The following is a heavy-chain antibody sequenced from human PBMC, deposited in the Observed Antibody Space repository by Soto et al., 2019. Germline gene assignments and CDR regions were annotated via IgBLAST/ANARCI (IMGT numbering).Heavy chain of an antibody. CDR2: IMPVFGTV. J-gene: IGHJ6*02. Sequence: QVHLVQSGAEVKRPGSSVKVSCKASGGTFGNYAISWVRQAPGQGLEWMAGIMPVFGTVHYAQKFQGRLTITADKYTITAYMALSSLRSEDTGVYYCARVSVPGIYGEDVWGQGTTGTVT. CDR3: ARVSVPGIYGEDV. V-gene: IGHV1-69*06. CDR1: GGTFGNYA. D-gene: IGHD2-2*01.